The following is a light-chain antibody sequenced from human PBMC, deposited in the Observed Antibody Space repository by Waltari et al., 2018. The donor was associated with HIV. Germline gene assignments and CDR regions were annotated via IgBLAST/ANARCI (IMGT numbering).Light chain of an antibody. CDR1: SGHSSYA. J-gene: IGLJ3*02. Sequence: SLGASVKLTCTLSSGHSSYAIAWHQQQPEKGPRYLMKLNSDGSHSKGDGIPDRFSGSSSGAERYLTISSLQSEDEADYYCQTWGTGIHWVFGGGTKLTVL. CDR2: LNSDGSH. V-gene: IGLV4-69*01. CDR3: QTWGTGIHWV.